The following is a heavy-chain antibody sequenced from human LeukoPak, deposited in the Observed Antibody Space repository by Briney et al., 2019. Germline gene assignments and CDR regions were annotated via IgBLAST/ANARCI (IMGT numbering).Heavy chain of an antibody. Sequence: SETLSLTCTVSGGSISSYYWSWIRQPPGKGLEWIGYIYYSGSTNYNPSLKSRVTISVDTSKNQFSLKLSSVTAADTAVYYCARVYLYYYYMDVWGKGTTVTVSS. V-gene: IGHV4-59*08. CDR2: IYYSGST. CDR1: GGSISSYY. J-gene: IGHJ6*03. CDR3: ARVYLYYYYMDV.